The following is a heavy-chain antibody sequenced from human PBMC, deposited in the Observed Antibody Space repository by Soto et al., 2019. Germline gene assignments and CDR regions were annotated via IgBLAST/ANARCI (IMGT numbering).Heavy chain of an antibody. CDR1: GDSINSDKYY. Sequence: QLQLQESGPGLVKPSETLSLTCSVSGDSINSDKYYLGWIRQPPGKGLEWIGSIYYRGNTYYNPSLQTRVTISLDKSKSQFSLKLNSVTAADSAVYFCARLEVLATISYYFDFWGQGALVTVSS. J-gene: IGHJ4*02. D-gene: IGHD2-8*02. V-gene: IGHV4-39*01. CDR2: IYYRGNT. CDR3: ARLEVLATISYYFDF.